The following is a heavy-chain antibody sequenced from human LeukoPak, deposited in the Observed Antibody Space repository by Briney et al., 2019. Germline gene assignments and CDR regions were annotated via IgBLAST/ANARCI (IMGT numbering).Heavy chain of an antibody. CDR1: GFTFSSYN. D-gene: IGHD6-13*01. J-gene: IGHJ4*02. Sequence: PGGSLRLSCAASGFTFSSYNMNWVRQAPGKGLEWVSYISSSSSTIYYADSVKGRFTISRDNAKNSLYLQMNSLRAEDTALYYCARGWGGYISSWGTIDYWGQGTLVTVSS. CDR2: ISSSSSTI. CDR3: ARGWGGYISSWGTIDY. V-gene: IGHV3-48*01.